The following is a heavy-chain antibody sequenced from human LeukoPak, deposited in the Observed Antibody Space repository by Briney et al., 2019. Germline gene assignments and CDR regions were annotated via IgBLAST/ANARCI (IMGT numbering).Heavy chain of an antibody. D-gene: IGHD6-13*01. CDR3: AKETAKGIAAAGPFDY. V-gene: IGHV3-9*01. CDR1: GFTFDDYA. CDR2: ISWNSGSI. Sequence: PGGSLRLSCAASGFTFDDYAMHWVRQAPGKGLEWVSGISWNSGSIGYADSVKGRFTISRDNAKNSLCLQMNSLGAEDTALYYCAKETAKGIAAAGPFDYWGQGTLVTVSS. J-gene: IGHJ4*02.